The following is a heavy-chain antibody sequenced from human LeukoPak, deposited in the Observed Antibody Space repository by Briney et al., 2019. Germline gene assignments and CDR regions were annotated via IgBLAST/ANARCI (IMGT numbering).Heavy chain of an antibody. CDR3: ARGSSRYCSGGSCYSDDAFDI. D-gene: IGHD2-15*01. Sequence: PSQTLSLTCTVSGGSISSGGYYWSWIRQPPGKGLEWIGYIYHSGSTYYNPSLKSRVTISVDRSKNQFSLKLSSVTAADTAVYYCARGSSRYCSGGSCYSDDAFDIWGQGTMVTVSS. CDR2: IYHSGST. V-gene: IGHV4-30-2*01. J-gene: IGHJ3*02. CDR1: GGSISSGGYY.